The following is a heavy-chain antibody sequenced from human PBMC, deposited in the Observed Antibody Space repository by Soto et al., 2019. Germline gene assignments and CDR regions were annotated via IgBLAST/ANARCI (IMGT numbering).Heavy chain of an antibody. V-gene: IGHV3-15*01. J-gene: IGHJ4*02. CDR1: GITFSNVW. D-gene: IGHD6-19*01. CDR2: IKKKSDGGAA. Sequence: GGSLRLSCAASGITFSNVWMSWVRQAPGKGLEWLGRIKKKSDGGAADYAAPVKGRFTISRDDSKNTLYLQMSNLKTEDTAVYYCRTQWLDWGQGTLVTVSS. CDR3: RTQWLD.